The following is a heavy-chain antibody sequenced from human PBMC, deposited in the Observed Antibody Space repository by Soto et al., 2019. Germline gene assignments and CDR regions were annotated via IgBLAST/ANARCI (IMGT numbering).Heavy chain of an antibody. Sequence: EVQLVESGGGLIQPGGSLRLSCAASGFTVSSNYMSWVRQAPGKGLEWVSVIYSGGSTYYADSVKGRFTISRDNSKNTLYLQMNSLRAEDTAVYYCARTLQNYDFWSGPDDYGMDVWGQGTTVTVSS. D-gene: IGHD3-3*01. CDR2: IYSGGST. CDR3: ARTLQNYDFWSGPDDYGMDV. V-gene: IGHV3-53*01. J-gene: IGHJ6*02. CDR1: GFTVSSNY.